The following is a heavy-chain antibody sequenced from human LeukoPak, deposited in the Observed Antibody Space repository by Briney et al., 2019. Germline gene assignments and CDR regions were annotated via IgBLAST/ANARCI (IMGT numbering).Heavy chain of an antibody. J-gene: IGHJ4*02. CDR2: MNPNSGNT. V-gene: IGHV1-8*02. D-gene: IGHD5/OR15-5a*01. Sequence: ASVKVSYKASGGTFNIYAISWVRQATGQGLEWMGWMNPNSGNTGYAQKFQGRVTMTRNTSISTAYMELSSLRSEAPAVYSCARESLVSPTDYWGQGTLVTVSP. CDR3: ARESLVSPTDY. CDR1: GGTFNIYA.